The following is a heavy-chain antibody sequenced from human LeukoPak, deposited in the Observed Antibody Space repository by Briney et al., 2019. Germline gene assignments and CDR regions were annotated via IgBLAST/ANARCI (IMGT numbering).Heavy chain of an antibody. CDR3: ARDSLYSSSWYDY. Sequence: PGRSLRLSCAASGFTFSSYAMRWVRQAPGKGLEWVAVISYDGSNKYYADSVKGRFTISRDNSKNTLYLQMNSLRAEDTAVYYCARDSLYSSSWYDYWGQGTLVTVFS. V-gene: IGHV3-30*04. J-gene: IGHJ4*02. D-gene: IGHD6-13*01. CDR1: GFTFSSYA. CDR2: ISYDGSNK.